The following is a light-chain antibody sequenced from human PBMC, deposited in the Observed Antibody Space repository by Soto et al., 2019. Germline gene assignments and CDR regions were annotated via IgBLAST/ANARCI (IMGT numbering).Light chain of an antibody. CDR3: QQLSRYPLT. V-gene: IGKV1-9*01. CDR1: QALSNY. J-gene: IGKJ4*01. CDR2: SAS. Sequence: DIQLTQSPSVLSASVGDTVTITCRANQALSNYLAWYQQKPGKAPDLLIYSASTLQSGVPSRFSGSGSETEFSLTIRALQPEDFATYYCQQLSRYPLTFGGGTKVDIK.